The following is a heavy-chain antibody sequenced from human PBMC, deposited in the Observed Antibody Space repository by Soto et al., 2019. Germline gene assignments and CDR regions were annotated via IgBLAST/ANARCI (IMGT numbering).Heavy chain of an antibody. CDR1: GYTFSRYG. D-gene: IGHD2-15*01. Sequence: QVHLVQSGAEMKKPGASVKVSCKASGYTFSRYGISWVRQAPGQGLEWMGWISTYNEKTNYAQDFQGRVSMTTDTSTSTAYMEVRSRTSDDPAVYYCAREGYCSSGSCALYSHDYFGMDVWGQGTTVTVSS. J-gene: IGHJ6*02. CDR2: ISTYNEKT. V-gene: IGHV1-18*01. CDR3: AREGYCSSGSCALYSHDYFGMDV.